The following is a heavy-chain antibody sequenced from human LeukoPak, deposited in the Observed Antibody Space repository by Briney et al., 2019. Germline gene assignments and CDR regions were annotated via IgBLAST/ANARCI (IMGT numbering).Heavy chain of an antibody. Sequence: PGGSLRLSCAASGFTFSSYAMTWVRQAPGKGLEWVSSISGSGDNTYYADSLKGRFTISRDNSKNTLYLQMNSLRAEDTAVYYCAKAISGSNAVADYWGQGTLVTVSS. CDR3: AKAISGSNAVADY. CDR1: GFTFSSYA. J-gene: IGHJ4*02. V-gene: IGHV3-23*01. CDR2: ISGSGDNT. D-gene: IGHD1-26*01.